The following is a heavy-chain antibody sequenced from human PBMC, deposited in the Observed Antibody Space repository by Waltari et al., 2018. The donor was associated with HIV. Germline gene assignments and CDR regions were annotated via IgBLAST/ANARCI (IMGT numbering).Heavy chain of an antibody. J-gene: IGHJ4*02. V-gene: IGHV3-21*01. D-gene: IGHD3-9*01. Sequence: EVQLVEYGGGLVKPGGSLSLSCAASGFTFSSYSMHWVRQAPGKGLEWVSSISGGSSYMYYADSMKGRFTISRDNAKNSLYLQMNSLRAEDTAVYYCARDPSPGWLGGQGTLVTVSS. CDR3: ARDPSPGWL. CDR1: GFTFSSYS. CDR2: ISGGSSYM.